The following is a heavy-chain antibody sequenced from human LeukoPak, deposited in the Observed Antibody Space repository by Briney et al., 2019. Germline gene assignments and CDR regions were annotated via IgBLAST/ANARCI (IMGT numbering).Heavy chain of an antibody. J-gene: IGHJ4*02. CDR2: IYYSGST. CDR3: ARGAPGIADG. D-gene: IGHD6-13*01. CDR1: GGSFSGYY. Sequence: KPSETLSLTCAVYGGSFSGYYWSWIRQPPGKGLEWIGSIYYSGSTYYNPSLKSRVTISVDTSKSQFSLKLSSVTAADTAVYYCARGAPGIADGWGQGTLVTVSS. V-gene: IGHV4-34*01.